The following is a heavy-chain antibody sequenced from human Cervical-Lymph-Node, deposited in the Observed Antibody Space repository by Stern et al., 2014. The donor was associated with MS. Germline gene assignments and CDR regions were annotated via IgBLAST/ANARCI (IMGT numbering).Heavy chain of an antibody. CDR2: INPESGRT. CDR3: ARAKQNWSPIYFDF. Sequence: QVQLVESGAEVKKPGASVKVSCKTSGYTFADHYLHWVRQAPGQGLEWMGRINPESGRTDFANNFPGRVSMTRDTSISTAYLEITSLTSDDTAIYYCARAKQNWSPIYFDFWGQGSLVTVSS. CDR1: GYTFADHY. J-gene: IGHJ4*02. D-gene: IGHD1-1*01. V-gene: IGHV1-2*06.